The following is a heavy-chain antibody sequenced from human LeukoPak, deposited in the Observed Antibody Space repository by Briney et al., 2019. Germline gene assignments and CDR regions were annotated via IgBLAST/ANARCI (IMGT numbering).Heavy chain of an antibody. CDR1: GFTFRSYG. Sequence: GGSLRLSXAASGFTFRSYGMHWVRQAPGKGLEWVTFTPYDGGDKYYADSVKGRFTISRDNSKNTLYLQMNSLKPEDTAVYYCAKHKESYCDYWGQGTLVTVSS. V-gene: IGHV3-30*02. CDR2: TPYDGGDK. CDR3: AKHKESYCDY. J-gene: IGHJ4*02.